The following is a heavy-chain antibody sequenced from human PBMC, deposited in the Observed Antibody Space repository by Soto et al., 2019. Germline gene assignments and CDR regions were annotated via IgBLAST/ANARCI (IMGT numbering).Heavy chain of an antibody. V-gene: IGHV3-33*05. CDR2: IAYDGSRQ. Sequence: GGSLRLSCAASGFTFSGHGMHWVRQAPGKGLEWVALIAYDGSRQYYGDSVKGRFTISRDNSKNTLDLQMNSLRGEDTAVYYCATWLSHNDDTSGYLDYWGQGT. D-gene: IGHD3-22*01. CDR3: ATWLSHNDDTSGYLDY. CDR1: GFTFSGHG. J-gene: IGHJ4*02.